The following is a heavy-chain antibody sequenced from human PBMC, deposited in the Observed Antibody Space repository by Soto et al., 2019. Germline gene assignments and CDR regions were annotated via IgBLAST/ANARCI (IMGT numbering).Heavy chain of an antibody. CDR2: IRGTGTFI. Sequence: EVQLVESGGGLVKPGGSLRLSCAASGFTFTRHSMNWVRQAPGKGLEWVSCIRGTGTFIYYSDSVQGRFTISRDDAKTSLYLKMNSLTAEATAVYCCASGSGTDTGDALDIWGPGTMVPVS. CDR1: GFTFTRHS. J-gene: IGHJ3*02. CDR3: ASGSGTDTGDALDI. D-gene: IGHD2-21*02. V-gene: IGHV3-21*06.